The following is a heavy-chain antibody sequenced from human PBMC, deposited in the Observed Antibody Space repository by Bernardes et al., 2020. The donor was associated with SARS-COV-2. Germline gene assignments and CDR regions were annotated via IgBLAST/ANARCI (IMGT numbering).Heavy chain of an antibody. D-gene: IGHD1-1*01. CDR3: ARGPVGTPDF. J-gene: IGHJ4*02. CDR1: GYIFTAYY. V-gene: IGHV1-2*02. Sequence: ASVKVSCKASGYIFTAYYMPWFRHAPGQGLECMGWINPSRCITNYAQKFQGRVTMTRDTSITTAYMELSGLKSDDTAVYYCARGPVGTPDFWCQGTLVTVSS. CDR2: INPSRCIT.